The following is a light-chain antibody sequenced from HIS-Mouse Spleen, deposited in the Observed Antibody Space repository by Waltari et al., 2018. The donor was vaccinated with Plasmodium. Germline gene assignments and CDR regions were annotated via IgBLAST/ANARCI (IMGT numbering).Light chain of an antibody. J-gene: IGKJ3*01. CDR1: QSVSSN. CDR2: GAS. Sequence: ELVMTQPPATLSVSPGDSATLSCRASQSVSSNLAWYQQKPGQAPRLLIYGASTRATGIPARFSGSGSGTEFTLTISSLQSEDFAVYYCQQYNNWSFTFGPGTKVDIK. V-gene: IGKV3-15*01. CDR3: QQYNNWSFT.